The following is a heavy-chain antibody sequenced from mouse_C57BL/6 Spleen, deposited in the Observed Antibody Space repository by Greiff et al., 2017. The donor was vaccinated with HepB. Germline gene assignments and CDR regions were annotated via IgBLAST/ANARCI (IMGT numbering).Heavy chain of an antibody. D-gene: IGHD2-4*01. CDR2: IDPSDSYT. J-gene: IGHJ2*01. Sequence: VQLQQSGAELVKPGASVKLSCKASGYTFTSYWMQWVKQRPGQGLEWIGEIDPSDSYTNYNQKFKGKATLTVDTSSSTAYMQLSSLTSEDSAVYYCARGITSGDYWGQGTTLTVSS. CDR3: ARGITSGDY. V-gene: IGHV1-50*01. CDR1: GYTFTSYW.